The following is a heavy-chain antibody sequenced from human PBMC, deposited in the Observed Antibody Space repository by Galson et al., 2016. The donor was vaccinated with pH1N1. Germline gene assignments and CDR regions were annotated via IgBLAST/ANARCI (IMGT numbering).Heavy chain of an antibody. CDR1: GYTFRDFG. J-gene: IGHJ1*01. D-gene: IGHD3-22*01. V-gene: IGHV1-18*01. CDR3: ALTFYYDDSSYEGYFHH. Sequence: SVKVSCKASGYTFRDFGFTWLRQAPGQGLEWVGWISGYNGNTNYAQNLQGRVTMTTDTSTSTAYMELRSLTSDDTATYYCALTFYYDDSSYEGYFHHWGQGTLVTVSS. CDR2: ISGYNGNT.